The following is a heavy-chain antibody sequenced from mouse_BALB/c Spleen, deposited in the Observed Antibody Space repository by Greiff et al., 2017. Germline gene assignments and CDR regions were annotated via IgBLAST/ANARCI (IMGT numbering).Heavy chain of an antibody. CDR2: IYPYNGGT. V-gene: IGHV1S29*02. CDR3: ARKGGRLIYYDAMDY. J-gene: IGHJ4*01. Sequence: EVQLQQSGPELVKPGASVKISCTASGYTFTDYNMHWVKQSHGKSLEWIGYIYPYNGGTGYNQKFKSKATLTVDNSSSTAYMELRSLTSEDSAVYYCARKGGRLIYYDAMDYWGQGTSVTVSA. CDR1: GYTFTDYN. D-gene: IGHD2-12*01.